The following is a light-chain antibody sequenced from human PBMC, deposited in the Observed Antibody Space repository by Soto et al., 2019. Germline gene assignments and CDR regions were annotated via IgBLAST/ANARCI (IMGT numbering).Light chain of an antibody. CDR3: QHYRSS. Sequence: EIVLTQSPGPLSLSPGERATLSCRASQSVSSSYLAWYQQKPGQAPRQLIYGASSRATGIPDRFSGSGSGTDFTLTITRLESEDFAVYYCQHYRSSFGGGTRVEIK. CDR2: GAS. J-gene: IGKJ4*01. V-gene: IGKV3-20*01. CDR1: QSVSSSY.